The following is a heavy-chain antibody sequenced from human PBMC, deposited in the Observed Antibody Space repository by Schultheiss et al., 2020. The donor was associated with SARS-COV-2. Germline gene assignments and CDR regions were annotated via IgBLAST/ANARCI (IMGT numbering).Heavy chain of an antibody. CDR2: ISGSGGST. V-gene: IGHV3-64*04. CDR1: GFTFSSYA. J-gene: IGHJ3*02. CDR3: ARGDAFDI. Sequence: GGSLRLSCAASGFTFSSYAMHWVRQAPGKGLEYVSAISGSGGSTYYADSVKGRFTISRDNSKNTLYLQMNSLRAEDTALYYCARGDAFDIWGQGTMVTVSS.